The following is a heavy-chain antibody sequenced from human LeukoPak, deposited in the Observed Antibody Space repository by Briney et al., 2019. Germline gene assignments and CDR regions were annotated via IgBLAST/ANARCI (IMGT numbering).Heavy chain of an antibody. Sequence: GGSLRLSCAASGFTFSSYAMHWVRQAPGKGLEYVSAISSNGGSTYYANSVKGRFTISRDNSKNTLYLQMGSLRAEDMAVYYSAKMAGAYCGGDCYSTGGYYYYMDVWGKGTTVTVSS. CDR2: ISSNGGST. CDR3: AKMAGAYCGGDCYSTGGYYYYMDV. V-gene: IGHV3-64*01. J-gene: IGHJ6*03. D-gene: IGHD2-21*02. CDR1: GFTFSSYA.